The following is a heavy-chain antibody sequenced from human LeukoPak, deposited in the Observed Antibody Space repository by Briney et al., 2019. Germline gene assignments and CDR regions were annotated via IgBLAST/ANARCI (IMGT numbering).Heavy chain of an antibody. J-gene: IGHJ2*01. Sequence: PGGSLRLSCAASGFTFRNYYMSWIRQAPGKGLEWISYISSSAGTIHYVDSVKGRFTISRDNAKNSLYLQMDSLRAEDTAVYYCATSVTGRRLDCYIDLWGRGTLVSVSS. CDR2: ISSSAGTI. CDR1: GFTFRNYY. D-gene: IGHD4-17*01. CDR3: ATSVTGRRLDCYIDL. V-gene: IGHV3-11*04.